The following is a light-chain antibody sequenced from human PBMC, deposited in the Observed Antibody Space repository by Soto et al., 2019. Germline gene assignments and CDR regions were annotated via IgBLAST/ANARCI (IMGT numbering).Light chain of an antibody. CDR2: DSS. V-gene: IGKV1-5*01. CDR1: QSISSW. Sequence: TEAPAGRCTSDRNRVTITCRASQSISSWLAWYQQKPGRAPKLLIYDSSSLESGVPSRFSGSGSGTEFRLTISTMQPDDFATYYCQQYDSFSVPFGQGARLAI. J-gene: IGKJ5*01. CDR3: QQYDSFSVP.